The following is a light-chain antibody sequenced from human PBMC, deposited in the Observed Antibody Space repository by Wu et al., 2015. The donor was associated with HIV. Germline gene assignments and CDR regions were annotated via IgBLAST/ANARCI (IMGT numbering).Light chain of an antibody. Sequence: IVLTQFPETLSLSPGERATLSCRASQSLSNNHLAWYQQKPGQAPRLLVYGVSNRATGTPDRFSGGGSGTDFSLTISSLQSEDSGIYYCQQYDNWPPITFGQGTRLEI. J-gene: IGKJ5*01. CDR3: QQYDNWPPIT. V-gene: IGKV3-20*01. CDR1: QSLSNNH. CDR2: GVS.